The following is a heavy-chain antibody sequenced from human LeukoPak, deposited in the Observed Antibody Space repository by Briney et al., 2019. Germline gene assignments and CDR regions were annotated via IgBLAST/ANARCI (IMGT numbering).Heavy chain of an antibody. CDR3: ARSHSSGWYLELDP. D-gene: IGHD6-13*01. J-gene: IGHJ5*02. V-gene: IGHV4-34*01. CDR2: INHSGST. Sequence: SETLSLTCAVYGGSFSGYYWSWIRQPPGKGLEWIGEINHSGSTNYNPSLKGRVTISVDTSKNQFSLKLSSVTAADTAVYYCARSHSSGWYLELDPWGQGTLVTVSS. CDR1: GGSFSGYY.